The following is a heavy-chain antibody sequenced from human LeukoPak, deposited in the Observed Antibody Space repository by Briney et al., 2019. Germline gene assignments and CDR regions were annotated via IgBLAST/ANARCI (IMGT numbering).Heavy chain of an antibody. J-gene: IGHJ4*02. V-gene: IGHV1-69*05. D-gene: IGHD6-19*01. CDR3: ARTYSSGNYFDY. Sequence: VASVKVSCKAPGGTFSSYAISWVRQAPGQGLEWMGGIIPIFGTANYAQKFQGRVTITTDESTSTAYMELSSLRSEDTAVYYCARTYSSGNYFDYWGQGTLVTVSS. CDR1: GGTFSSYA. CDR2: IIPIFGTA.